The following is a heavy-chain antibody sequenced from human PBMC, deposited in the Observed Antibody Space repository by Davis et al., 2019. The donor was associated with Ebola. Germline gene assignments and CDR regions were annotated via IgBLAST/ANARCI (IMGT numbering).Heavy chain of an antibody. Sequence: PGGSLRLSCVASGFNFRTYSMHWVRQAPGKGLEWVASISYDGNKEYYADSGRGRFTIPRDSSKNTVYLQMDSLRIDDTAVYFCVRDGVIILTAFYGDVYWGQGTPVTVSS. V-gene: IGHV3-30-3*01. CDR3: VRDGVIILTAFYGDVY. CDR2: ISYDGNKE. CDR1: GFNFRTYS. J-gene: IGHJ4*02. D-gene: IGHD3-3*01.